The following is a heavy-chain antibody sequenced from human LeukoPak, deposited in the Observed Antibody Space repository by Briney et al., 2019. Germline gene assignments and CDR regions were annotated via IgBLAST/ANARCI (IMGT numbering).Heavy chain of an antibody. Sequence: ASVKVSCKASGGTFSSYAISWVRQAPGQGLEWMGWISAYNGNTNYAQKLQGRVTMTTDTSTSTAYMELRSLRSDDTAVYYCATYRPSKYCSGGSCYHFDYWGQGTLVTASS. CDR3: ATYRPSKYCSGGSCYHFDY. V-gene: IGHV1-18*01. CDR2: ISAYNGNT. J-gene: IGHJ4*02. CDR1: GGTFSSYA. D-gene: IGHD2-15*01.